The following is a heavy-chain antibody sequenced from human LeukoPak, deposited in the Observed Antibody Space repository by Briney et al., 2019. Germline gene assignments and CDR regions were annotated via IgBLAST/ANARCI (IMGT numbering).Heavy chain of an antibody. D-gene: IGHD1-26*01. V-gene: IGHV3-11*01. J-gene: IGHJ4*02. CDR3: ARDKSGGATSFDY. CDR1: GFTFSDYY. Sequence: GGSLRLSCAASGFTFSDYYMSWIRQAPGKGLEWVSYISSSGSTIYYADSVKGRFTISRDNAKKSLYLQMNSLRAEDTAVYYCARDKSGGATSFDYWGQGTLVTVSS. CDR2: ISSSGSTI.